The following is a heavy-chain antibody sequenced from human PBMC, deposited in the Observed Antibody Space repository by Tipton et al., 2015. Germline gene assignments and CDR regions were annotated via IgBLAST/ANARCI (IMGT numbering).Heavy chain of an antibody. D-gene: IGHD5-24*01. CDR3: ARDLEHGMDV. J-gene: IGHJ6*02. V-gene: IGHV4-61*01. CDR1: GGSISSSSYV. Sequence: TLSLTCSVSGGSISSSSYVWSWIRQPPGKGLEWIGYISYTDNAHYNPSLESRLTISLDTSKNQFSLTLNSVTAVDTAVYYCARDLEHGMDVWGQGTTVTVSS. CDR2: ISYTDNA.